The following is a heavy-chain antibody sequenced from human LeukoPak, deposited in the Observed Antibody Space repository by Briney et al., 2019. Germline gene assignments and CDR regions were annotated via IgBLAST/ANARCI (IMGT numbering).Heavy chain of an antibody. CDR1: GFTFRSCG. CDR2: IRYDGSDK. D-gene: IGHD4-11*01. V-gene: IGHV3-30*02. J-gene: IGHJ4*02. Sequence: PGGSLRLSCAASGFTFRSCGMHWVRQAPGKGLEWVTFIRYDGSDKYYVDSVKGRFTISRDNSKNTLYLQMNSLRAEDTAVYYCAKDPPTTGGYWGQGTLVTVSS. CDR3: AKDPPTTGGY.